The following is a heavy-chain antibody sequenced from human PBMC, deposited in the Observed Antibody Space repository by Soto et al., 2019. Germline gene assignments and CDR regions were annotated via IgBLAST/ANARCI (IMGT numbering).Heavy chain of an antibody. D-gene: IGHD6-19*01. V-gene: IGHV1-69*06. J-gene: IGHJ3*02. Sequence: QVQLEQSGAEVRKPGSSVKVSCKASGGTFSSSAINWLRQAPGQGPEWMGGIIPTFGTSNYIPKLRGRVTITADTSTTTAYMEVSSLTSEDTAMYYCARSEPAGHKGLDIWGQGTMVTVSA. CDR2: IIPTFGTS. CDR3: ARSEPAGHKGLDI. CDR1: GGTFSSSA.